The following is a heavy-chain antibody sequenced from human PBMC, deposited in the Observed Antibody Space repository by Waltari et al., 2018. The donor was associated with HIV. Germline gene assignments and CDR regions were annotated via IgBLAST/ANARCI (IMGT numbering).Heavy chain of an antibody. CDR1: GGSISSSGYY. V-gene: IGHV4-39*07. D-gene: IGHD6-6*01. CDR3: ARGASIGGWVRNDY. J-gene: IGHJ4*02. Sequence: QLQLQESGPGLVKPSETLSLTCTVSGGSISSSGYYWGWTRQPPGKGLEWIGTIYYSGSTYYNPSLKSRVTISADTSKNQFSLKLSSVTAADTAVYYCARGASIGGWVRNDYWGQGTLVTVSS. CDR2: IYYSGST.